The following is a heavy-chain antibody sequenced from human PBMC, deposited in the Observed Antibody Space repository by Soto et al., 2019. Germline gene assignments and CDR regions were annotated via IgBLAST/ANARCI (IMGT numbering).Heavy chain of an antibody. J-gene: IGHJ3*02. CDR2: IYHSGST. D-gene: IGHD6-13*01. Sequence: SETLYLTCTVSGGSTSSSNWWSWVRQPPGKGLEWIGEIYHSGSTNYNPSLQSRVTISVDKSENQFSLKMRSVTAADTAVYYCARSPSSSWYGGGAFDIWGQGTMVTVSS. CDR1: GGSTSSSNW. V-gene: IGHV4-4*02. CDR3: ARSPSSSWYGGGAFDI.